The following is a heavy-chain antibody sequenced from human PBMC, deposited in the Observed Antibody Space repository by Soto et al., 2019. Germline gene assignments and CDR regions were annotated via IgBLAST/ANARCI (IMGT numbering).Heavy chain of an antibody. CDR3: ARGSEACSGGSCYPTVFDY. CDR1: GGSISSGGYS. V-gene: IGHV4-30-2*01. Sequence: SETLSLTCAVSGGSISSGGYSWSWIRQPPGKGLEWIGYIYHSGSTYYNPSLKSRVTISVDRSKNQFSLKLSSVTAADTAAYYCARGSEACSGGSCYPTVFDYCGQGTLVTVSS. D-gene: IGHD2-15*01. J-gene: IGHJ4*02. CDR2: IYHSGST.